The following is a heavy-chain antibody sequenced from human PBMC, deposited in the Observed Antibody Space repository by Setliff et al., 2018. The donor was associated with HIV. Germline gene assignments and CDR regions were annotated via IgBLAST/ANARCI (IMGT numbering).Heavy chain of an antibody. CDR3: AQITVMGY. CDR2: IKEDGSER. D-gene: IGHD4-4*01. Sequence: GGSLRLSCAASGFTFRSYWMSWVRQAPGKGLEWVANIKEDGSERNYVDSVKGRFTISRDNAKNSLYLQMNSLRAEDTAVYYCAQITVMGYWGQGTLVTVSS. V-gene: IGHV3-7*01. CDR1: GFTFRSYW. J-gene: IGHJ4*02.